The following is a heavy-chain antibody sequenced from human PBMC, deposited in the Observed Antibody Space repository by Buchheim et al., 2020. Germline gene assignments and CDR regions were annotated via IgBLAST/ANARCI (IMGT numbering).Heavy chain of an antibody. J-gene: IGHJ6*02. CDR3: ARDWELRFLEWLLEPPEGYYYYGMDV. Sequence: EVQLVESGGGLVQPGGSLRLSCAASGFTFSSYWMHWVRQAPGKGLVWVSRINSDGSSTSYADSVKGRFTISRDNAKNTLYLQMNSLRAEDTAVYYCARDWELRFLEWLLEPPEGYYYYGMDVWGQGTT. CDR2: INSDGSST. CDR1: GFTFSSYW. V-gene: IGHV3-74*01. D-gene: IGHD3-3*01.